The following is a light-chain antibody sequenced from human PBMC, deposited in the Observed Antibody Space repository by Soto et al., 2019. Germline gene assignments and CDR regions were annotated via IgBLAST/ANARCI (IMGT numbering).Light chain of an antibody. V-gene: IGLV2-14*01. J-gene: IGLJ1*01. CDR1: SSDVGGYNY. Sequence: QSALTQPASVSGSPGQSITLSCTGTSSDVGGYNYFSWYELHPGKAPKLRVYDVSNRPAGVSNRFSGSKSGNTASLTISGLQAEDEADYYCSSYTSTSTYVVGTGSKLAVL. CDR2: DVS. CDR3: SSYTSTSTYV.